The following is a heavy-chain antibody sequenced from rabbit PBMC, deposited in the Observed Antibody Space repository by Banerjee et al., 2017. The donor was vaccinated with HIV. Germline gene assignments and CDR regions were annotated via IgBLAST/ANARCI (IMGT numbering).Heavy chain of an antibody. J-gene: IGHJ4*01. V-gene: IGHV1S47*01. CDR3: ARDRVGSSGLYFNL. D-gene: IGHD1-1*01. CDR1: GFDFSSNA. Sequence: QEQLVESGGGLVQPEGSLTLTCKASGFDFSSNAMCWVRQAPGKGLEWIACIYSGDGSTHYASWVNGRFTISKTSSTTVTLQMTSLTAADTATYFCARDRVGSSGLYFNLWGPGTLVTVS. CDR2: IYSGDGST.